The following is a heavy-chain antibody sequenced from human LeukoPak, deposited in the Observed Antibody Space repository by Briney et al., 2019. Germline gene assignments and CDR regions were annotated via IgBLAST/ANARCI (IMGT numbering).Heavy chain of an antibody. V-gene: IGHV4-59*01. D-gene: IGHD5-18*01. Sequence: SETLSLTCTVSGGSISSYYWSWIRQPPGEGLEWIGYIYYSGSTNYNPSLKSRVTISVDTSKNQFSLKLSSVTAADTAVYYCARVNVLSYGFDYWGQGTLVTVSS. CDR1: GGSISSYY. CDR2: IYYSGST. CDR3: ARVNVLSYGFDY. J-gene: IGHJ4*02.